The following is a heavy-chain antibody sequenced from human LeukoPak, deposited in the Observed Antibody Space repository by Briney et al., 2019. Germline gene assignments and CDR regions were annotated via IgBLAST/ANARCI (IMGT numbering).Heavy chain of an antibody. CDR2: INPNSGGT. V-gene: IGHV1-2*02. J-gene: IGHJ4*02. CDR1: GYTFTGYY. D-gene: IGHD4-11*01. Sequence: GASVKVSCKASGYTFTGYYMHWVRQAPGQGLEWMGWINPNSGGTNYAQKFQGRVTMTRDTSISTAYMELSRLRSDDTAVYYCARVNEDYSNYALAMLGYWGQGTLVTVSS. CDR3: ARVNEDYSNYALAMLGY.